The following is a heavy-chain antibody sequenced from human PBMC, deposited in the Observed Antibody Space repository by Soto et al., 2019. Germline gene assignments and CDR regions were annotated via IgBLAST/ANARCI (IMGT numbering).Heavy chain of an antibody. CDR2: VYYTGNT. D-gene: IGHD3-22*01. CDR3: ARKDYDSRLDF. Sequence: PSETLSLTCTVSGDPVSSGSFYWSWIRQPPGKGLEWIGYVYYTGNTNNNPSLKSRVSISIDTSKNEFSLKLRSVTAADTAVYYCARKDYDSRLDFSGQGSLVTVS. V-gene: IGHV4-61*01. CDR1: GDPVSSGSFY. J-gene: IGHJ4*02.